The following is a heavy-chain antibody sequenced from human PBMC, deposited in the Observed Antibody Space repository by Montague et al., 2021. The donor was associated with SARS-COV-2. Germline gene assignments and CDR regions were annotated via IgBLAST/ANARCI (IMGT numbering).Heavy chain of an antibody. CDR3: ARGTRVVGVTPGFRW. CDR1: GGSFHIIT. CDR2: VNQGGKT. D-gene: IGHD1-26*01. J-gene: IGHJ4*02. Sequence: SETLSLTCAVYGGSFHIITWCWFRQSPRTGLEWFGEVNQGGKTNYNPSLKSRVTISVDTSTNHFSLNLTSVTAADAAMYYCARGTRVVGVTPGFRWWGQGTQVAVSS. V-gene: IGHV4-34*01.